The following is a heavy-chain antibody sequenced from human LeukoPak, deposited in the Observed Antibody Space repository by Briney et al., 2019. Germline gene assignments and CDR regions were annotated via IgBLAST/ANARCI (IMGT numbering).Heavy chain of an antibody. CDR1: VFTFSNYA. J-gene: IGHJ4*02. V-gene: IGHV3-23*01. D-gene: IGHD1-14*01. Sequence: GGSLRLSCAASVFTFSNYAMSWVRQAPGKGLAWVSGISGRGGGTYFADSVKGRLTISRDNSKNTLYLQLNSLRAEDTDLYYCAKDRDSASSRNTYFDSWGQGTLVSVSS. CDR2: ISGRGGGT. CDR3: AKDRDSASSRNTYFDS.